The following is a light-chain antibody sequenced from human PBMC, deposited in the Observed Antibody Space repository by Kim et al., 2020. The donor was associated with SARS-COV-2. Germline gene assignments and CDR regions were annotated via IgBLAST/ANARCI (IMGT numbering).Light chain of an antibody. J-gene: IGLJ3*02. V-gene: IGLV7-46*01. CDR2: DTN. CDR1: TGTVTSGHY. CDR3: LLSSGAVRV. Sequence: PGGTVTHPCESSTGTVTSGHYPYWFQQRPGQAPRTLIYDTNRKHSWTPARFSGSLLGGKAALTLSGAQPDDEADYYCLLSSGAVRVFGGGTQLTVL.